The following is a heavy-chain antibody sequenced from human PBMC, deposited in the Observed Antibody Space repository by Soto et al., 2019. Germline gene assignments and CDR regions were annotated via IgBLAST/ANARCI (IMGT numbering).Heavy chain of an antibody. D-gene: IGHD6-13*01. Sequence: EVQLVESGGGLVQPGGSLRLSCAASGFTFSSYSMNWVRQAPGKGLEWVSYISSSSSTIYYADSEKGRFTISRDNAKNSLYLQMNSLRAEDTAVYYCARQPQRIAEIGWFDPWGQGTLVTVSS. CDR3: ARQPQRIAEIGWFDP. CDR2: ISSSSSTI. J-gene: IGHJ5*02. CDR1: GFTFSSYS. V-gene: IGHV3-48*01.